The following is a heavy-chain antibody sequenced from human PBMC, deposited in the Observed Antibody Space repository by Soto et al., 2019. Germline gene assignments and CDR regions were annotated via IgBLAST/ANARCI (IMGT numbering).Heavy chain of an antibody. CDR1: GGTFSSYA. Sequence: QVQLVQSGAEVKKPGSSVKVSCKASGGTFSSYAISWVRQAPGQGLEWMGGIIPIFGTANYAQKFQGRVTITADESTITAYMELSSLRSEDTAVYYFATRDYGDYVSYYYCGMDVWGQGTTVTVSS. J-gene: IGHJ6*02. D-gene: IGHD4-17*01. CDR3: ATRDYGDYVSYYYCGMDV. V-gene: IGHV1-69*01. CDR2: IIPIFGTA.